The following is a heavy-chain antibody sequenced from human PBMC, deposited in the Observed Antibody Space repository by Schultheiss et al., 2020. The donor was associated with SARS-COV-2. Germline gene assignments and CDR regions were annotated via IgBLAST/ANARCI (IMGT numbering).Heavy chain of an antibody. Sequence: SETLSLTCTVSGGSISSDDYYWSWVRQPPGKGLEWTGYMYPGGSTYYNPSLQSRITISVDTSKNQLSLKLSSVTAADTAVYYCARHGYCSGGSCYPGGYYGMDVWGQGTTVTVSS. V-gene: IGHV4-30-4*01. CDR1: GGSISSDDYY. J-gene: IGHJ6*02. D-gene: IGHD2-15*01. CDR2: MYPGGST. CDR3: ARHGYCSGGSCYPGGYYGMDV.